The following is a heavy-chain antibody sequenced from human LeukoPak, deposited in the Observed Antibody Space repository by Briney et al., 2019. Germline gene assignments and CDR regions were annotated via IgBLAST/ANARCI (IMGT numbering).Heavy chain of an antibody. CDR2: ARNKGNSYST. J-gene: IGHJ4*02. Sequence: GGSLRLSCAASGFTFSDHYMDWVRQAPGKGLEWVGRARNKGNSYSTEYAASVRGRFTISRDDSKNSLYLQMNSLKTEGTAVYYCVRISSSGYYSFDYWGQGTLVTVSS. D-gene: IGHD3-22*01. CDR1: GFTFSDHY. CDR3: VRISSSGYYSFDY. V-gene: IGHV3-72*01.